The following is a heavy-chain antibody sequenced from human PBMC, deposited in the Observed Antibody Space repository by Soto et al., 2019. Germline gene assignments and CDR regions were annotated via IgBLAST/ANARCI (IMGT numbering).Heavy chain of an antibody. CDR1: GGTFNTYT. V-gene: IGHV1-69*02. J-gene: IGHJ4*02. CDR2: FIPILDMA. CDR3: AITYCRDNSCPRDFDF. D-gene: IGHD2-21*01. Sequence: QVQVVQSGAEVKKPESSVKVSCKPSGGTFNTYTVNWVRLAPGHGLEWMGRFIPILDMANYAQKFQDRVTITADRSTVTALKALDRLTSDGTAVYYCAITYCRDNSCPRDFDFWGPGTRVTVSS.